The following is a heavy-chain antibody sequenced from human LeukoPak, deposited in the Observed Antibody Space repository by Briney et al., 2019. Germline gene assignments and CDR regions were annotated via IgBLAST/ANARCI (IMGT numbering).Heavy chain of an antibody. J-gene: IGHJ4*02. CDR2: ISASGSTT. CDR1: GFTFTDYA. Sequence: GGSLRLSCAASGFTFTDYAMGWVRQAPGQGLEWASTISASGSTTYYADSVRGRFTISRDDSKNTLSLQMSSLRAEDTAVYYCAKARTPYNSGFDYWGQGTLVAVSS. CDR3: AKARTPYNSGFDY. D-gene: IGHD6-19*01. V-gene: IGHV3-23*01.